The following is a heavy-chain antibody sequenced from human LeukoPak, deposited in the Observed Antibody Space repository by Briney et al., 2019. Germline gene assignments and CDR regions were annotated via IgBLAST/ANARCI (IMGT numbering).Heavy chain of an antibody. CDR2: INPSGGST. CDR3: ARASPRKGYDSSTTWDIDAFDI. J-gene: IGHJ3*02. Sequence: ASVKVSCKASGYTSTSYYMHWVRQAPGQGLEWMGIINPSGGSTSYAQKFQGRVTMTRDTSTSTVYMELSSLRSEDTAVYYCARASPRKGYDSSTTWDIDAFDIWGQGTMVTFSS. CDR1: GYTSTSYY. V-gene: IGHV1-46*01. D-gene: IGHD3-22*01.